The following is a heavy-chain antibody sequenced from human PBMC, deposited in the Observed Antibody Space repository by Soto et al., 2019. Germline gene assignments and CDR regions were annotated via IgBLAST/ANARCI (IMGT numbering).Heavy chain of an antibody. CDR3: ARDRGYCSGGSCYLFDY. D-gene: IGHD2-15*01. V-gene: IGHV3-33*01. CDR2: IWYDGSNK. Sequence: QVQLVESGGGVVQPGRSLRLSCAASGFTFSSYGMHWVRQAPGKGLEWVAVIWYDGSNKYYADSVKGRFTISRDNSKNTLYLQMNSLRAEDTAVYYCARDRGYCSGGSCYLFDYWAREPWSPSPQ. CDR1: GFTFSSYG. J-gene: IGHJ4*02.